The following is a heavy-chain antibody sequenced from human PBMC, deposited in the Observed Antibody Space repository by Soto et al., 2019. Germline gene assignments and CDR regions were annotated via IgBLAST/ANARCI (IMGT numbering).Heavy chain of an antibody. CDR1: GFTFSNYA. J-gene: IGHJ4*02. Sequence: LRHSWPASGFTFSNYAVTWVRQAPGKGLEWVSTISGSGDNTYYADSVRGRFTISRDNSKNTLYLQMNSLRADDTAVYYCAKRPLAARHTDYWGQGTLVTVSS. V-gene: IGHV3-23*01. CDR3: AKRPLAARHTDY. CDR2: ISGSGDNT. D-gene: IGHD6-6*01.